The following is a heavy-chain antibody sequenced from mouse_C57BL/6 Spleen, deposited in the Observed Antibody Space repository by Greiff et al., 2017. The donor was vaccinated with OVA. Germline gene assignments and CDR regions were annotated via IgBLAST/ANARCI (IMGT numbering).Heavy chain of an antibody. Sequence: QVQLQQPGAELVKPGASVKLSCKASGYTFTSYWMHWVKQRPGQGLEWIGEIDPSDSYTNYNQKFKGKSTLTVDKSSSTAYMQLSSLTSEDSAVYYCARCDGYPYAMDYWGQGTSVTVSS. CDR2: IDPSDSYT. V-gene: IGHV1-69*01. J-gene: IGHJ4*01. CDR3: ARCDGYPYAMDY. CDR1: GYTFTSYW. D-gene: IGHD2-3*01.